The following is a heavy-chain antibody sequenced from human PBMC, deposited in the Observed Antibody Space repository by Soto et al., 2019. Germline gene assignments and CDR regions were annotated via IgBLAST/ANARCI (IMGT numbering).Heavy chain of an antibody. CDR3: ARPQTSGYYTGMFVY. CDR2: IYPGDSDT. J-gene: IGHJ4*02. Sequence: PGESLKISCKGSGYSFTSYWIGWVRQMPGKGLEWMGIIYPGDSDTRYSPSFQGQVTISADKSISTAYLQWSSLKASDTAMYYFARPQTSGYYTGMFVYWGQGTLVTVSS. CDR1: GYSFTSYW. D-gene: IGHD3-3*01. V-gene: IGHV5-51*01.